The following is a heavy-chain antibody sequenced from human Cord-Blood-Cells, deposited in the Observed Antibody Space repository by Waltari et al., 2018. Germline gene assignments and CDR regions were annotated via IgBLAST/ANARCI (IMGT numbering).Heavy chain of an antibody. CDR2: IYYSGST. V-gene: IGHV4-59*01. CDR3: ARAGLGYSSSSVDY. D-gene: IGHD6-6*01. J-gene: IGHJ4*02. Sequence: QVQLQESGPGLVKPSETLSLTCTVAGGSISSYYWSWFGQPPGKGLEWIGYIYYSGSTNDTPSLKSRVTISVDTSKNQFSLKLSSVTAADTAVYYCARAGLGYSSSSVDYWGQGTLVTVSS. CDR1: GGSISSYY.